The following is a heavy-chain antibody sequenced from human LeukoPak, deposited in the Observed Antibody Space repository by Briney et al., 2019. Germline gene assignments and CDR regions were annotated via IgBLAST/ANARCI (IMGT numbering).Heavy chain of an antibody. CDR3: AKVPRDSDCY. Sequence: GGSLRLSCAASGFSFSSYEMNWVRQAPGKGLEWVAEINEDGSVKYYVDSMKGRFTISRDNAKNSLYLQMNSLGAEDTAVYYCAKVPRDSDCYWGQGTLVTVSS. D-gene: IGHD2-21*02. J-gene: IGHJ4*02. V-gene: IGHV3-7*01. CDR1: GFSFSSYE. CDR2: INEDGSVK.